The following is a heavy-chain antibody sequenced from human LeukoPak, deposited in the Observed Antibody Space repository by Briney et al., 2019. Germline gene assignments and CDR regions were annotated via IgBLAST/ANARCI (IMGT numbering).Heavy chain of an antibody. CDR1: GGSISSSSYY. D-gene: IGHD1-26*01. V-gene: IGHV4-61*01. CDR2: IYYSGST. Sequence: PSETLSLTCTVSGGSISSSSYYWSWIRQPPGKGLEWIGYIYYSGSTNYNPSLKSRVTISVDTSKNQFSLKLSSVTAADTAVYYCARSSSGSYFEEDEWDWFDPWGQGTLVTVSS. CDR3: ARSSSGSYFEEDEWDWFDP. J-gene: IGHJ5*02.